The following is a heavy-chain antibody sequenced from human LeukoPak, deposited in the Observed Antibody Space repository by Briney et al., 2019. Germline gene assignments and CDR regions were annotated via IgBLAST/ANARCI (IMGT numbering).Heavy chain of an antibody. V-gene: IGHV1-69*05. J-gene: IGHJ3*02. CDR2: IIPIFGTA. Sequence: GASVKVSCKASGGTFGSYAISWVRQAPGQGLEWMGGIIPIFGTANYAQKFQGRVTITTDESTSTAYMELSSLRSEDTAVYYCARGPMGPNYYDHFDIWGQGTMVTVSS. CDR3: ARGPMGPNYYDHFDI. D-gene: IGHD3-22*01. CDR1: GGTFGSYA.